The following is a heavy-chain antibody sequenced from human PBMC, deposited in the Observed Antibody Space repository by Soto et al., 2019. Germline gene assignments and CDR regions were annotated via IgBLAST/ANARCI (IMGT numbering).Heavy chain of an antibody. D-gene: IGHD3-10*01. Sequence: EVQLVESGGGLIQPGGSLRLSCAVSGFTVSNNYMSWVRQAPGKGLEGVSVIYSGGYTAYGDSVKGRFTISRDNSKNTLYLKMKGRRADDRALFYWAPNRGGGGYWGQGTLVTVSS. V-gene: IGHV3-53*01. CDR1: GFTVSNNY. J-gene: IGHJ4*02. CDR2: IYSGGYT. CDR3: APNRGGGGY.